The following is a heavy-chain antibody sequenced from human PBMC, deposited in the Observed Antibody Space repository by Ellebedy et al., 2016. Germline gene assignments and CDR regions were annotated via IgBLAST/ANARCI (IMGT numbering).Heavy chain of an antibody. V-gene: IGHV3-21*06. D-gene: IGHD1-26*01. Sequence: GESLKISCAASGFTFSSYSMNWVRQAPGKGLEWVSSITGSSSFLYYADSVKGRFTISRDNAKNSLYLQMNSLRADDTAVYYCARERELRYYFDYWGQGTLVTVSS. CDR3: ARERELRYYFDY. J-gene: IGHJ4*02. CDR1: GFTFSSYS. CDR2: ITGSSSFL.